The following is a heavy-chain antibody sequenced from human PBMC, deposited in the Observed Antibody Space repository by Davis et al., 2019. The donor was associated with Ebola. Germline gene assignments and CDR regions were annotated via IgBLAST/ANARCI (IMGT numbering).Heavy chain of an antibody. J-gene: IGHJ5*02. Sequence: PADSLTLSWVSSGIPSSSYSFNWVRQTPGKGLEWVSQISVRTDDTHYADSVKGRFTISKDYSKNTVYLQMNSLRVEDTAVYYCVRSQGYFSWFDPWGQGILVTVSS. CDR2: ISVRTDDT. CDR1: GIPSSSYS. V-gene: IGHV3-23*01. D-gene: IGHD3-22*01. CDR3: VRSQGYFSWFDP.